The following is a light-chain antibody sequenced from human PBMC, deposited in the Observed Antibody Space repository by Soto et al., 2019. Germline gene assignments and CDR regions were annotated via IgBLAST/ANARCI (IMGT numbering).Light chain of an antibody. CDR3: QQRNNWPPGIT. CDR1: QNISVC. V-gene: IGKV3-11*01. Sequence: EIALTQSPAPLPLSPAERATLSGMASQNISVCLSWYRQKPGQAPRLLIYAASNRATGIPARFSGSGSGADFTLTISILGPEDFAVYYCQQRNNWPPGITFGQGTRLEIK. J-gene: IGKJ5*01. CDR2: AAS.